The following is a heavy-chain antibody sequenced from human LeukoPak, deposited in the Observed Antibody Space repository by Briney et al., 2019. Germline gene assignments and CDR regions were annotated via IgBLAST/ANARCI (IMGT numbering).Heavy chain of an antibody. J-gene: IGHJ6*03. D-gene: IGHD3-22*01. CDR2: IYPGDSDT. V-gene: IGHV5-51*01. CDR1: GYSFTSYW. CDR3: ALTYYYDSSGHPRGHYYYMDV. Sequence: GGSLKISCKGSGYSFTSYWIGWVRQMPGKGLEWMGIIYPGDSDTRYSPSFQGQVTISADKSISTAYLQWSSLKASDTAMYYCALTYYYDSSGHPRGHYYYMDVWGKGTTVTVSS.